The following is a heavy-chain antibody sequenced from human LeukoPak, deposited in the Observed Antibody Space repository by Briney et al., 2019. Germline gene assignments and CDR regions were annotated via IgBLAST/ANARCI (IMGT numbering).Heavy chain of an antibody. D-gene: IGHD6-19*01. CDR1: GFTFSSYA. Sequence: GGSLRLSCAASGFTFSSYAMSWVRQAPGKGLEWVSAISGSGGSTYYAHSVKGRFTISRDNSKNTLYLQMNSLRAEDTAVYYCAKDGRIAVAGTLGGDWFDPWGQGTLVTVSS. CDR3: AKDGRIAVAGTLGGDWFDP. CDR2: ISGSGGST. V-gene: IGHV3-23*01. J-gene: IGHJ5*02.